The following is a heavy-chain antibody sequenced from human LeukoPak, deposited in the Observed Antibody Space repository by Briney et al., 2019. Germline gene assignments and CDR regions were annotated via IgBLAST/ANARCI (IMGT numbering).Heavy chain of an antibody. CDR1: GDSVSSNSAA. CDR2: TYYRSKWYN. D-gene: IGHD6-13*01. V-gene: IGHV6-1*01. J-gene: IGHJ6*03. CDR3: ASTGKAAAALNGDYYYYMGV. Sequence: SQTLSLTCAISGDSVSSNSAAWNWIRQSPSRGLEWLGRTYYRSKWYNDYAVSVKSRITINPDTSKNQFSLQLNSVTPEDTAVYYCASTGKAAAALNGDYYYYMGVWGKGTTVTVSS.